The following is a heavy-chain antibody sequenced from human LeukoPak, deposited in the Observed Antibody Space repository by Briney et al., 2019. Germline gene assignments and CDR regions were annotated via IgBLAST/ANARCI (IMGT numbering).Heavy chain of an antibody. CDR1: GFTFSSYA. CDR2: ISGSGGST. D-gene: IGHD1-14*01. Sequence: GGSLRLSRAASGFTFSSYAMSWVRQAPGKGLEWVSAISGSGGSTYYADSVKGRFTISRDNSKNTLYLQMNSLRAEDTAVYYCAKGGPEGLYYYYMDVWGKGTTVTVSS. CDR3: AKGGPEGLYYYYMDV. V-gene: IGHV3-23*01. J-gene: IGHJ6*03.